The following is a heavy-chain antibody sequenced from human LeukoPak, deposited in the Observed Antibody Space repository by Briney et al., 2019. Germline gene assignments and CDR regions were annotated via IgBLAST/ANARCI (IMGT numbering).Heavy chain of an antibody. V-gene: IGHV3-30*01. CDR2: MSYDGKNE. J-gene: IGHJ4*02. D-gene: IGHD3-16*01. Sequence: GSLRLSCAASGFTLSSYTMHWVRQAPGKGLEWLTLMSYDGKNEYCADSVKGRFTISRDKPKNTLYLQMNSLRREDTAIYYCAAGFGSLDSWGPGTLVTVSS. CDR3: AAGFGSLDS. CDR1: GFTLSSYT.